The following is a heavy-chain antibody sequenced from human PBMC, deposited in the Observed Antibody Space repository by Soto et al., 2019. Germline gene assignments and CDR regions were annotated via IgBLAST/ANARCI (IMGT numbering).Heavy chain of an antibody. D-gene: IGHD3-10*01. V-gene: IGHV3-23*01. CDR2: ITGGGFST. J-gene: IGHJ6*02. CDR3: AKGGVRGVQMDV. Sequence: EVQLLESGGGLVQPGGSLRLSCAASGFIFSRYAMTWVRQAPGKGLEWVSAITGGGFSTYCTDSVKGRFTISRDNSKNTLYLQMNRLRAEDTAVYFCAKGGVRGVQMDVWGQGTTVTVSS. CDR1: GFIFSRYA.